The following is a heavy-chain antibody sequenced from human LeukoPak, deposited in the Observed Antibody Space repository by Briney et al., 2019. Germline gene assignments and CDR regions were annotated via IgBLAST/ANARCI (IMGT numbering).Heavy chain of an antibody. J-gene: IGHJ4*02. CDR3: PRKYDSSGYFDY. Sequence: GGSLRLSCAASGFTFSNYGMHWVRQAPGKGLAWVAVIRYDGSNEYYADSVKGRFTISRDNSKNTLYLQMNSLRAEDTAVYYCPRKYDSSGYFDYWGRGTLVTVSS. CDR2: IRYDGSNE. CDR1: GFTFSNYG. D-gene: IGHD3-22*01. V-gene: IGHV3-30*02.